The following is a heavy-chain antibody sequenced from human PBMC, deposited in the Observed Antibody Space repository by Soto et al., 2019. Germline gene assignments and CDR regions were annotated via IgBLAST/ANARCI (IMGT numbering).Heavy chain of an antibody. CDR2: IWYDGSNK. CDR1: GFTFSSYG. D-gene: IGHD3-22*01. J-gene: IGHJ5*02. V-gene: IGHV3-33*01. Sequence: TGGSLRLSCAASGFTFSSYGMHWVRQAPGKGLEWVAVIWYDGSNKYYADSVKGRFTISRDNSKNTLYLQMNSLRAEDTAVYYCARDFVLSRDSSGYFTNWFDPWGQGTLVTVSS. CDR3: ARDFVLSRDSSGYFTNWFDP.